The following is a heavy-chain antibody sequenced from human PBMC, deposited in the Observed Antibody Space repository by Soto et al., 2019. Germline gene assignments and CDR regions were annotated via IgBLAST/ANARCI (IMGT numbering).Heavy chain of an antibody. Sequence: GGSLRLSCAASGFTVSSKYMSWVRQAPGKGLEWVSLIQSGGPTYYADSVKGGFTISRDTSENTVHLQMDSRRAEDTAVYYCARDDVLCYVGCCDGERLDVWGKGSTVTVSS. J-gene: IGHJ6*04. CDR1: GFTVSSKY. D-gene: IGHD2-15*01. V-gene: IGHV3-66*01. CDR3: ARDDVLCYVGCCDGERLDV. CDR2: IQSGGPT.